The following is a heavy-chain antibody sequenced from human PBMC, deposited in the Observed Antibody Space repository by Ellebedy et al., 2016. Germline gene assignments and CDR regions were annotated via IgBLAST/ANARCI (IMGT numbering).Heavy chain of an antibody. D-gene: IGHD6-13*01. CDR3: ARDFAAAVWFDP. J-gene: IGHJ5*02. Sequence: ASVEVSCKASGYTFTSYYMHWVRQAPGQGLEWMGIINPSGGSTSYAQKFQGRVTMTRDTSTSTVYMELSSLRSEDTAVYYCARDFAAAVWFDPWGQGTLVTVSS. CDR2: INPSGGST. V-gene: IGHV1-46*01. CDR1: GYTFTSYY.